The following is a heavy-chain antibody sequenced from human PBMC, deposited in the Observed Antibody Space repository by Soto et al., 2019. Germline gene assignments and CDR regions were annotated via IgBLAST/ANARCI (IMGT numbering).Heavy chain of an antibody. CDR1: GFTFSSYA. CDR3: ARDPFQVFGY. Sequence: GGSLRLSCAASGFTFSSYAMSWVRQAPGKGLEWVSVIYDNGATYYADSVQGRFLVSRDNSKNTLHLQLNSLRAEDTAVYYCARDPFQVFGYWGQGTLVTVSS. V-gene: IGHV3-66*01. J-gene: IGHJ4*02. CDR2: IYDNGAT.